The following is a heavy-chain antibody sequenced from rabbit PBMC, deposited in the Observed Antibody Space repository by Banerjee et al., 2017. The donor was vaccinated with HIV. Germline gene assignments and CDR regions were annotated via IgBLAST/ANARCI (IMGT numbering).Heavy chain of an antibody. Sequence: QSLEESGGDLVKPGASLTLTCTASGFSFNSGYYMCWVRQAPGKGLEWIACIDGGSSGSTYYASWAKGRFTISKTSSTTVTLQMTSLTAADTATYFCARYGYDGYDDYGYFSLWGQGTLVTVS. CDR2: IDGGSSGST. V-gene: IGHV1S40*01. D-gene: IGHD2-1*01. CDR3: ARYGYDGYDDYGYFSL. CDR1: GFSFNSGYY. J-gene: IGHJ4*01.